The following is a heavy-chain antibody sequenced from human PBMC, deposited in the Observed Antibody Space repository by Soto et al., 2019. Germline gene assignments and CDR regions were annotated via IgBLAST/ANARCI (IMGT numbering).Heavy chain of an antibody. V-gene: IGHV4-39*01. CDR3: ARSPYGSGSYYNSPKSGQNWFDP. D-gene: IGHD3-10*01. CDR2: IYYSGST. Sequence: SETLSLTCTVSGGSISSSSYYWGWIRQPPGKGLEWIGSIYYSGSTYYNPSLKSRVTISVDTSKNQFSLKLSSVTAADTAVYYCARSPYGSGSYYNSPKSGQNWFDPWGQGTLVTVSS. J-gene: IGHJ5*02. CDR1: GGSISSSSYY.